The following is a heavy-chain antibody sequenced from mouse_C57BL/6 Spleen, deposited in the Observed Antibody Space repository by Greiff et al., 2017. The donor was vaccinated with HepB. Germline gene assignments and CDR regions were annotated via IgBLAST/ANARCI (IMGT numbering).Heavy chain of an antibody. V-gene: IGHV1-52*01. CDR1: GYTFTSYW. J-gene: IGHJ1*03. Sequence: QVQLKESGAELVRPGSSVKLSCKASGYTFTSYWMHWVKQRPIQGLEWIGNIDPSDSETHYNQKFKDKATLTVDKSSSTAYMQLSSLTSEDSAVYYCARGDSWYFDVWGTGTTVTVSS. CDR3: ARGDSWYFDV. CDR2: IDPSDSET.